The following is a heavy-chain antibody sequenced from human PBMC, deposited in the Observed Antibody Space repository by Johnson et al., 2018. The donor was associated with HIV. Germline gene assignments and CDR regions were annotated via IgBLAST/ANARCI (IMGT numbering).Heavy chain of an antibody. Sequence: VQLVESGGGLVKPGGSLRLSCAASGFTFSNAWMSWVRQAPGKGLEWVGRIKSKTDGGTTDYAAPVKGRFTISRDDSKNTLYLQMNSLKTEDTAVYYCQNGGAYSCGWGDDAFDIWGQGTMVTVSS. D-gene: IGHD5-18*01. CDR2: IKSKTDGGTT. J-gene: IGHJ3*02. CDR1: GFTFSNAW. CDR3: QNGGAYSCGWGDDAFDI. V-gene: IGHV3-15*01.